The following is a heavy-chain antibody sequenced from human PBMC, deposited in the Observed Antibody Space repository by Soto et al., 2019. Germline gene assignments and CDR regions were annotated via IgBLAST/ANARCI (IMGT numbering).Heavy chain of an antibody. D-gene: IGHD3-3*01. CDR1: GGSISSSSYY. Sequence: SETLSLTCTVSGGSISSSSYYWGWIRQPPGKGLEWIGSIYYSGNTYYNPSLKSRVTISVDTSKNQFSLKLSSVTAADTAVYYCARAHDLWSGYYIAYWGQGTLVTVSS. CDR2: IYYSGNT. V-gene: IGHV4-39*01. J-gene: IGHJ4*02. CDR3: ARAHDLWSGYYIAY.